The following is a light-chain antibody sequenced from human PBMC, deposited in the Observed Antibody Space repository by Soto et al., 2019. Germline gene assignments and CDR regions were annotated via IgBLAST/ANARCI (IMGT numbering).Light chain of an antibody. CDR1: RSVSSS. Sequence: EIVMTQSPVTLSVSPGERATLSCRASRSVSSSLAWYQQKPGQAPMLLIYGASTRDTGIPARFTGSGSGTEFTLTTSSLQYEDFAIYYCQQYDNWPHLTFGGGTKVEIK. CDR3: QQYDNWPHLT. V-gene: IGKV3-15*01. CDR2: GAS. J-gene: IGKJ4*01.